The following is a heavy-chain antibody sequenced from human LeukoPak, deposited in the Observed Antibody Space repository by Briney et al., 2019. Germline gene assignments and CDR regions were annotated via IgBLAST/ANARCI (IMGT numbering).Heavy chain of an antibody. CDR1: GYTFTGYY. V-gene: IGHV1-2*02. CDR2: INPNSGGT. CDR3: ARDRVAVAGYFDY. Sequence: ASVKVSCKASGYTFTGYYMHWVRQAPGQGLEWMGWINPNSGGTNYAQKFQGRVTMTRDTSISTAYMELSRLRPDDTAVYYCARDRVAVAGYFDYWGQGTLVTVSS. J-gene: IGHJ4*02. D-gene: IGHD6-19*01.